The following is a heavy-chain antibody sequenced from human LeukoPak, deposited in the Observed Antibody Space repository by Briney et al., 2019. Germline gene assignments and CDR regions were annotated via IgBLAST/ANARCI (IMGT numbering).Heavy chain of an antibody. Sequence: ASVKVSCKASGYTFTSYDINWVRQATGQGLEWMGWMNPNSGNTGYAQKFQGRVTMTRNTSISTAYMELSSLRSEDTAVYYCARLRLRPRVWCFDLWGRGTLVTVSS. CDR2: MNPNSGNT. CDR1: GYTFTSYD. CDR3: ARLRLRPRVWCFDL. D-gene: IGHD4-17*01. V-gene: IGHV1-8*01. J-gene: IGHJ2*01.